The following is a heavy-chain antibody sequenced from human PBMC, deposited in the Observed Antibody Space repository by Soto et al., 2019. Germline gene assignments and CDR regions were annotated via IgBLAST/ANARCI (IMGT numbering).Heavy chain of an antibody. CDR1: GGSFDDFY. D-gene: IGHD3-10*01. V-gene: IGHV4-34*01. J-gene: IGHJ6*02. CDR2: ISHDGGT. CDR3: ARGQLVWYGDLTPYHRDMDV. Sequence: TLSLTCAFYGGSFDDFYWSWVRQSPGKGLEWVGEISHDGGTNYSPSLASRVSISVDTSKNQFSLHLRSVTAADTGLYYCARGQLVWYGDLTPYHRDMDVWGQGTTVTVSS.